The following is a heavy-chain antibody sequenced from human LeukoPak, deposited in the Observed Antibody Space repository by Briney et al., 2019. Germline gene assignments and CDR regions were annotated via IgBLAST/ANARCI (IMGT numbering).Heavy chain of an antibody. CDR3: ARHGGTLGYFDN. J-gene: IGHJ4*02. V-gene: IGHV4-59*08. CDR2: VYHSGTT. D-gene: IGHD1-26*01. Sequence: PSETLSLTCTVSGGSISTYYWSWIRQPPGKGLEWIGYVYHSGTTNYNPSLKRRVTISADTSKNQFSLKVKSVTAADTAVYYCARHGGTLGYFDNWGQGTLVPVSS. CDR1: GGSISTYY.